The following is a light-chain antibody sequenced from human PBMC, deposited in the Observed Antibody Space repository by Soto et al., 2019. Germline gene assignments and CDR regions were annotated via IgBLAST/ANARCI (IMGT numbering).Light chain of an antibody. CDR2: SAS. CDR1: QSISSNF. Sequence: EVVLTQSPDTLSLSVGERASLSCRASQSISSNFLAWYQQKPGQAPRLLIYSASTRATGVPDRFSGSGSGTHFTLTITRLEHEDFAIYICKNYHLCLGPGTKVDIK. V-gene: IGKV3-20*01. J-gene: IGKJ3*01. CDR3: KNYHLC.